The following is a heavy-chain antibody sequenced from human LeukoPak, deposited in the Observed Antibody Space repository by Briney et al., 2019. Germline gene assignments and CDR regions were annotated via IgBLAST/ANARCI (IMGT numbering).Heavy chain of an antibody. Sequence: GGSLRLSRAASGFTFSSYAMSWVRQAPGKGLEWVSAISGSGGSTYYADSVKGRFTISRDNSKNTLYLQMNSLRAEDTAVYYCAKGMSIEWIQLPHYWGQGTLVTVSS. J-gene: IGHJ4*02. CDR3: AKGMSIEWIQLPHY. CDR1: GFTFSSYA. V-gene: IGHV3-23*01. D-gene: IGHD5-18*01. CDR2: ISGSGGST.